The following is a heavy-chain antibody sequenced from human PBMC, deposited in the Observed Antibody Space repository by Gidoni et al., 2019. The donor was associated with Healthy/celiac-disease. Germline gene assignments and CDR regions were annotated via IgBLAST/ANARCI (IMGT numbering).Heavy chain of an antibody. Sequence: EVQLVESGGGLVQPARSLRLSCAASAFTFVDYALHWVRQAPGKGLEWGSGISWNSGSIGYADSVKGRFTISRDNAKNSLYLQMNSLRAEDTAVYYCAKDMSVGYGSGSYYEFDYWGQGTLVTVSS. J-gene: IGHJ4*02. CDR1: AFTFVDYA. D-gene: IGHD3-10*01. CDR3: AKDMSVGYGSGSYYEFDY. CDR2: ISWNSGSI. V-gene: IGHV3-9*01.